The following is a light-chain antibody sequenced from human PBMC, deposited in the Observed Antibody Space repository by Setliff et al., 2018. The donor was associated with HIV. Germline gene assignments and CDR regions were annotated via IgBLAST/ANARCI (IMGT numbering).Light chain of an antibody. J-gene: IGLJ1*01. Sequence: QSALTQPASVSGSPGQSITISCTGSSRDIGYFNYVSWYQQHPNKAPKLIIYDDNRRPSGVSDRFSGSKSGNTASLSISGLQAEDEADYYCSSYTTSSILDFGTGTKVTVL. CDR2: DDN. CDR3: SSYTTSSILD. CDR1: SRDIGYFNY. V-gene: IGLV2-14*03.